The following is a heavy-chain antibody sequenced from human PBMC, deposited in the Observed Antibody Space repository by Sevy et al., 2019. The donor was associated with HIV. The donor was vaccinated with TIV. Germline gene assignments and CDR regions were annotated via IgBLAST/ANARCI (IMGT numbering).Heavy chain of an antibody. V-gene: IGHV3-23*01. CDR1: GFTFGSYA. D-gene: IGHD6-6*01. Sequence: GGSLRLSCTASGFTFGSYAMSWVRQAPGKGLEWVSAISGSGGRTYYADSVKGRFTISRDNSKNTLYLQMNSLRAEDTAVYYCAKMLDSSSDASDIWGQGTMVTVSS. CDR3: AKMLDSSSDASDI. J-gene: IGHJ3*02. CDR2: ISGSGGRT.